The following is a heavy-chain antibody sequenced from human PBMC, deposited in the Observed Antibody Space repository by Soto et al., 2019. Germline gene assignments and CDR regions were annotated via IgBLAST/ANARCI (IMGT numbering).Heavy chain of an antibody. CDR1: GYTFSYYA. J-gene: IGHJ4*02. CDR2: IHAGNDDT. Sequence: QVQVVQSGADVKKPGTSVKVSCKALGYTFSYYAIHWVRQAPGHRLEWMGWIHAGNDDTQYSERFQDRVTFSRDTSATTAYMDLSNLRSEDTAVYYCARNPPGTFNLDYWGRGTLVTVSS. D-gene: IGHD6-13*01. CDR3: ARNPPGTFNLDY. V-gene: IGHV1-3*01.